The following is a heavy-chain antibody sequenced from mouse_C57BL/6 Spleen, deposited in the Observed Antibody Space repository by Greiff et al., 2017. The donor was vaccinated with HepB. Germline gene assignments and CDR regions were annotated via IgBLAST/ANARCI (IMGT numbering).Heavy chain of an antibody. J-gene: IGHJ2*01. CDR3: ARGGMVYYFDY. CDR2: IHPKSGST. CDR1: GYTFTSYW. D-gene: IGHD1-1*02. V-gene: IGHV1-64*01. Sequence: QVQLQQPGAELVKPGASVKLSCKASGYTFTSYWMHWVKQRPGQGLEWIGMIHPKSGSTNYNEKFKSKATLTVDKSSSTAYMQLSSLTSEDSAVYYCARGGMVYYFDYWGQGTTLTVSS.